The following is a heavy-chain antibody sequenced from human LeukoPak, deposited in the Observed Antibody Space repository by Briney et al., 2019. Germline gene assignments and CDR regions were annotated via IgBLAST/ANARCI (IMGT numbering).Heavy chain of an antibody. J-gene: IGHJ4*02. CDR2: INHSGST. CDR3: ARGRRSSGCSH. D-gene: IGHD6-19*01. V-gene: IGHV4-34*01. CDR1: GGSFSGYY. Sequence: SETLSLTCAVYGGSFSGYYWSWIRQPPGKGLEWIGEINHSGSTNYNPSLKSRVTISVDTSKNQFSLKLSSVTAADTAVYYCARGRRSSGCSHWGQGTLATVSS.